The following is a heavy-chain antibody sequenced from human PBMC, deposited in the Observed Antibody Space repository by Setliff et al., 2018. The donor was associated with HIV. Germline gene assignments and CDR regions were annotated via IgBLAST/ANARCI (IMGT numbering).Heavy chain of an antibody. CDR3: TIPASSLAPN. CDR1: GDPIFIGGYY. Sequence: SETLSLTCTVSGDPIFIGGYYWSWIRQHPGGGLEWIGYIYHTGKTYYNPSLQSRVIISLDTSNNQISLKLTSVTAADTAVYYCTIPASSLAPNWGRGTQVTVSS. V-gene: IGHV4-30-4*02. CDR2: IYHTGKT. J-gene: IGHJ4*02. D-gene: IGHD3-3*01.